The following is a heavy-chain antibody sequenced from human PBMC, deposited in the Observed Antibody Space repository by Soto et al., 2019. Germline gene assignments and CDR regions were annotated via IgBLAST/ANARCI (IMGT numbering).Heavy chain of an antibody. J-gene: IGHJ6*03. CDR1: GYTFTSYD. Sequence: GASVKVSCKASGYTFTSYDINWVRQATGQGLEWMGWMNPNSGNTGYAQKFQGRVTMTRNTSISTAYMELSSLRSEDTAVYYCARAKDIVVVVAATRRNFYYYYMDVWGKGTTVTVSS. CDR2: MNPNSGNT. D-gene: IGHD2-15*01. V-gene: IGHV1-8*01. CDR3: ARAKDIVVVVAATRRNFYYYYMDV.